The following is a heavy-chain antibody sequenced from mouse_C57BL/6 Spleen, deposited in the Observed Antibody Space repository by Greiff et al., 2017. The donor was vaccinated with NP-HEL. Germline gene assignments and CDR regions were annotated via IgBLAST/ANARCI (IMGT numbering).Heavy chain of an antibody. V-gene: IGHV8-8*01. D-gene: IGHD1-1*01. Sequence: QVTLKVSGPGILQPSQTLSLTCSFSGFSLSTFGMGVGWIRQPSGKGLEWLAHIWWDDDKYYNPALKSRLTTSKDTSKNPVFLKIANVDTADTATYYCARTLITTVVAHWYFDVWGTGTTVTVSS. CDR3: ARTLITTVVAHWYFDV. CDR2: IWWDDDK. J-gene: IGHJ1*03. CDR1: GFSLSTFGMG.